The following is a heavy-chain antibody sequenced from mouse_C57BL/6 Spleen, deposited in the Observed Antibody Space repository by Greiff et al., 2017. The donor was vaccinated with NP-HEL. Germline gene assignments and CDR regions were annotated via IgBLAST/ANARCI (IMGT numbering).Heavy chain of an antibody. CDR1: GFNIKNTY. V-gene: IGHV14-3*01. CDR3: ARSGDDYDGFAY. Sequence: EVQLQQSVAELVRPGASVKLSCTASGFNIKNTYMHWVKQRPEQGLEWIGRIDPANGNTKYAPKFQVKATLNADTSSNTSYLQLSSLTSEDTAIYCCARSGDDYDGFAYWGQGTLVTVSA. CDR2: IDPANGNT. D-gene: IGHD2-4*01. J-gene: IGHJ3*01.